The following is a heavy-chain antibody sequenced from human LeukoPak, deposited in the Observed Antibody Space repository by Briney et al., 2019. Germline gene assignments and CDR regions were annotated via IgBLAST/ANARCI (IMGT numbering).Heavy chain of an antibody. CDR3: TTVAMATTSGFGY. V-gene: IGHV3-73*01. D-gene: IGHD5-24*01. CDR2: VRSKANSYAT. CDR1: GFTFSDSG. Sequence: GGSLRLSCAASGFTFSDSGMHWVRQASGKGLEWVGHVRSKANSYATAYAASVRGRFTISRDDSKNTAFLQMKSLKTDDTAVYYCTTVAMATTSGFGYWGQGTQVTVSS. J-gene: IGHJ4*02.